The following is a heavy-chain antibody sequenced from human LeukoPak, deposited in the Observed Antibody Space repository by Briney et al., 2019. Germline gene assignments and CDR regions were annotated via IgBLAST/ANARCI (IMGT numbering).Heavy chain of an antibody. J-gene: IGHJ4*02. Sequence: GESLKISCKGSGYTFTSYWIGWVRQMPGKGPEWMGIIYPGDSDTRYSPSFQGQVSISVDKSISTAYLQWSSLKASDTAMYYCARRGSGWYVDYWGQGTLVTVSS. CDR3: ARRGSGWYVDY. D-gene: IGHD6-19*01. CDR2: IYPGDSDT. V-gene: IGHV5-51*01. CDR1: GYTFTSYW.